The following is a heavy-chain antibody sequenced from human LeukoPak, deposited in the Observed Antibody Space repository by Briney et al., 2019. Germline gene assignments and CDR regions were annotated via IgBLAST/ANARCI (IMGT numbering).Heavy chain of an antibody. CDR2: IYYSGST. Sequence: SETLSLTCTVSGGSISSYYWSWIRQPPGKGLEWLGYIYYSGSTNYNPSLKSRVTISVDTSKNQFSLKLNSVTAADTAVYYCARDHSSGWYRGAFDIWGQGTMVTVSS. CDR3: ARDHSSGWYRGAFDI. J-gene: IGHJ3*02. D-gene: IGHD6-19*01. CDR1: GGSISSYY. V-gene: IGHV4-59*01.